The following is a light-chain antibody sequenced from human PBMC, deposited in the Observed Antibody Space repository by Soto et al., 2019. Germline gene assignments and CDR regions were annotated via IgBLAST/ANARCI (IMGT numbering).Light chain of an antibody. CDR3: QVWDSSTPVV. CDR1: NIATKN. J-gene: IGLJ2*01. Sequence: SYELTQPLSVSVALGQTARITCGGNNIATKNVHWYQQEPGQAPVLVIYRNGNLPSGITERFSGSNSGNTATLTISRAQAGDEADYYCQVWDSSTPVVFGGGTKLTVL. CDR2: RNG. V-gene: IGLV3-9*01.